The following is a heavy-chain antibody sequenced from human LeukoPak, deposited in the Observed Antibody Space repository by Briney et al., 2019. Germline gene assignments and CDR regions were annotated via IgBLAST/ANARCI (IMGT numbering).Heavy chain of an antibody. CDR2: ISAYNGNT. Sequence: ASVKLSCKASGYTFTSYGISWVRQAPGQGLEWMGWISAYNGNTNYAQKLQGRVTMTTDTSTSTAYMELRSLRSDDTAVYYCARQKLPRFLEWLLPQYNWFDPWGQGTLVTVSS. CDR3: ARQKLPRFLEWLLPQYNWFDP. D-gene: IGHD3-3*01. J-gene: IGHJ5*02. V-gene: IGHV1-18*01. CDR1: GYTFTSYG.